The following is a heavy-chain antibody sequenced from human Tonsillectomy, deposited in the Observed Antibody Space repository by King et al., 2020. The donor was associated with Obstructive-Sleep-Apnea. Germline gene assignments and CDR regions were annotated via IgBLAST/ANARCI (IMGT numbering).Heavy chain of an antibody. Sequence: VQLVESGAEVKKPGASVKVSCTASGYTFTSYYMHWVRQAPGQGLEWMGIINPSGGSTSYAQKFQGRVTMTRDTSTSTVYMELSSLRSEDTAVYYCGRGGWSEYFQHWGQGTLVTVSS. CDR1: GYTFTSYY. J-gene: IGHJ1*01. V-gene: IGHV1-46*01. CDR3: GRGGWSEYFQH. CDR2: INPSGGST. D-gene: IGHD6-19*01.